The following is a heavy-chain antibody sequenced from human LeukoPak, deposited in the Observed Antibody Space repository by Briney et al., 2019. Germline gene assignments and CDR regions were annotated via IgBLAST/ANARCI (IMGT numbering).Heavy chain of an antibody. D-gene: IGHD2-15*01. V-gene: IGHV3-23*01. CDR2: ISGSGGST. Sequence: GGSLRLSCAASGFTFSSYAMSWVRQAPGKGLEWVSAISGSGGSTYYADSVKGRFTISRDNSKNTLYLQMNSLRAEDTAVYYCAKVDCSGGSCYSALHYWGQGTLVTVSS. J-gene: IGHJ4*02. CDR3: AKVDCSGGSCYSALHY. CDR1: GFTFSSYA.